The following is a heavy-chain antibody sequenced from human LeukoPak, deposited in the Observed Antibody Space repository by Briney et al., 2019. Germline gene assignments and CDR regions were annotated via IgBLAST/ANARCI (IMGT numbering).Heavy chain of an antibody. D-gene: IGHD3-22*01. J-gene: IGHJ5*02. CDR1: GYTFTSYD. V-gene: IGHV1-8*02. CDR3: ARAYYYDSSGYPLFGP. Sequence: ASVKVSCKASGYTFTSYDINWVRQATGQGLEWMGWMNPNSGNTGYAQKFQGRVTMTRDTSISTAYMELSRLRSDDTAVYYCARAYYYDSSGYPLFGPWGQGTLVTVSS. CDR2: MNPNSGNT.